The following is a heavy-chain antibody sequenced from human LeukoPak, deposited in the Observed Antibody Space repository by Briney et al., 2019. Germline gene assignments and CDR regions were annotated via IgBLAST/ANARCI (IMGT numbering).Heavy chain of an antibody. Sequence: PGGSLRLSCAASGFSFSAYAMHWVRQAPGKGLEWVAIISSDGNDRYYADSVRGRFAISRDNSKNTLYLQMNSLRAEDTAVYYCARGDYFDSSAYYSLDSWGQGTLVTVSS. D-gene: IGHD3-22*01. CDR2: ISSDGNDR. CDR1: GFSFSAYA. V-gene: IGHV3-30*01. J-gene: IGHJ4*02. CDR3: ARGDYFDSSAYYSLDS.